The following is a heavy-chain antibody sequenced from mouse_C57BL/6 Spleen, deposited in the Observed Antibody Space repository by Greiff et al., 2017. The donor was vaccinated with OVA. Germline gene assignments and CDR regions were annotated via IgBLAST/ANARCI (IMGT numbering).Heavy chain of an antibody. D-gene: IGHD1-1*02. CDR2: IYPRDGST. CDR1: GYTFTDHT. Sequence: QVQLKQSDAELVKPGASVKISCKVSGYTFTDHTIHWMKQRPEQGLEWIGYIYPRDGSTKYNAQFKGKATLTADKSSSTAYMQLNSLTSEDYAVDVCERETPGGGAMDYWGQGTSVTVSS. CDR3: ERETPGGGAMDY. J-gene: IGHJ4*01. V-gene: IGHV1-78*01.